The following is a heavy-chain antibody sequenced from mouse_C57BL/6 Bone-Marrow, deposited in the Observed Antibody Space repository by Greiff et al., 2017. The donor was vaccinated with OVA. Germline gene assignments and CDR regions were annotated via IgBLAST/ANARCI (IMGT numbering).Heavy chain of an antibody. D-gene: IGHD2-4*01. CDR1: GYTFTTYP. CDR3: ARRGDYDEKGYAMDY. V-gene: IGHV1-47*01. J-gene: IGHJ4*01. Sequence: QVQLKQSGAELVKPGASVKMSCKASGYTFTTYPIEWMKQNHGKSLEWIGNFHPYNDDTKYNEKFKGKATLTVEKSSSTFYLELSRLTSDDSAVYYCARRGDYDEKGYAMDYWGQGTSVTVSS. CDR2: FHPYNDDT.